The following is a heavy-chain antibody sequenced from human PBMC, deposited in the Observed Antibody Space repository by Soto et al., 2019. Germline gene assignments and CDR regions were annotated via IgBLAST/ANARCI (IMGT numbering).Heavy chain of an antibody. CDR3: VRDGSKTLRDCFDP. V-gene: IGHV4-4*07. CDR2: VYATGTS. CDR1: GGSMSKFY. J-gene: IGHJ5*02. Sequence: PSETLSLTCSVSGGSMSKFYWSWIRKTAGKGLEWMGRVYATGTSDYNPSLRSRIAMSVDISKKTFSLRLRSVTAADTGVYYCVRDGSKTLRDCFDPWGQGILVTVSP. D-gene: IGHD4-17*01.